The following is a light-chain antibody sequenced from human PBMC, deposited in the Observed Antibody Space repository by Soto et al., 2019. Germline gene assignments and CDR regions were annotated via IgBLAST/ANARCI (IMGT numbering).Light chain of an antibody. CDR3: SSYTTSSTRV. V-gene: IGLV2-14*03. Sequence: QSALTQPASESGSPGQSITICCTGSRSDIGAYNYVSWFQQHPGKAPKLIIYDVTDRPSGISNRFSGSKSGNTASLTISGLQAGDEADYYCSSYTTSSTRVFGTGTKLTVL. CDR2: DVT. J-gene: IGLJ1*01. CDR1: RSDIGAYNY.